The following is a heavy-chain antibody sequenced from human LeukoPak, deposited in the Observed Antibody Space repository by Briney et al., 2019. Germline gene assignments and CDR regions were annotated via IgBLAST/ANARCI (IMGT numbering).Heavy chain of an antibody. Sequence: GASVKVSCKASGYTFTGYYMHWVRQAPGQGLEWMGWINPNSGGTNYAQKFQGRVTMTRDTSISTAYMELSRLRSDDTAVYYCARTSPVFGVVRYYYYMDVWGKGTTVTVSS. CDR3: ARTSPVFGVVRYYYYMDV. CDR1: GYTFTGYY. V-gene: IGHV1-2*02. CDR2: INPNSGGT. D-gene: IGHD3-3*01. J-gene: IGHJ6*03.